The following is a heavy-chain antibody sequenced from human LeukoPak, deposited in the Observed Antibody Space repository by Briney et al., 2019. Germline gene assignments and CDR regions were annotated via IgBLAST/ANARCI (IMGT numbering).Heavy chain of an antibody. CDR3: AKDMGIQQWLLPFDY. D-gene: IGHD6-19*01. CDR2: ITGSGDRT. V-gene: IGHV3-23*01. CDR1: GVSFSSYA. Sequence: PGGSLRLSCAASGVSFSSYAMAWVRLAPGKGLEWVSAITGSGDRTYYADSVKGRFTISRDNSKNTLYLQMNSLRVEDTAIYYCAKDMGIQQWLLPFDYWGQGTLVTVSS. J-gene: IGHJ4*02.